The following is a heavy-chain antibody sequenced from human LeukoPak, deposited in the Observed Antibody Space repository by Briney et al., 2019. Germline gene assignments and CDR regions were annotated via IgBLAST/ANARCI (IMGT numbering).Heavy chain of an antibody. CDR1: GYTFTGYY. D-gene: IGHD2-2*01. CDR2: INPNSGAT. J-gene: IGHJ5*01. V-gene: IGHV1-2*02. CDR3: TRGVLPARFDS. Sequence: GASVKVSCKASGYTFTGYYMHWVRQAPGQGLEWMGWINPNSGATNYAQKFQGRVTMTRDTSTSTVYMQLSSLISDDTAVYYCTRGVLPARFDSWGQGTLVTVTS.